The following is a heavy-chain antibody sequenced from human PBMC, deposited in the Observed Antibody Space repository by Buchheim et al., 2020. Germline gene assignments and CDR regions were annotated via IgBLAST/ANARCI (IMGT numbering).Heavy chain of an antibody. Sequence: QVQLQESDPGLVKPSQTLSLTCTVSGGSISSGSYYWSWIRQPAGKGLEWIGRIYTSGSTNYNPSLKSRVTISVDTSKNQFSLKLSSVTAADTAVYYCAREYGRIAAADTYYYYGMDVWGQGTT. J-gene: IGHJ6*02. CDR2: IYTSGST. CDR3: AREYGRIAAADTYYYYGMDV. V-gene: IGHV4-61*02. D-gene: IGHD6-13*01. CDR1: GGSISSGSYY.